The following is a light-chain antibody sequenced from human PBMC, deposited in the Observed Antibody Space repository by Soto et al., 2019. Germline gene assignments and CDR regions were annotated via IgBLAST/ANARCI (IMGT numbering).Light chain of an antibody. J-gene: IGKJ1*01. CDR3: QQYNSYRT. V-gene: IGKV1-5*01. CDR1: QSISIW. CDR2: DAS. Sequence: DIPMTQSASTLSASVGDRVTITCRARQSISIWLAWYQQKPGKAPKLLIYDASILESGVPSRFSGSGSGTEFTLTISSLQPDDFATYYCQQYNSYRTFGQGTKVDI.